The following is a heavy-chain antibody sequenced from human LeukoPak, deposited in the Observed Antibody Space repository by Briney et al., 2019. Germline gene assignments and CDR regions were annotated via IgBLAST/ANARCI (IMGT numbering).Heavy chain of an antibody. CDR2: VNRDGSET. V-gene: IGHV3-7*03. Sequence: GGSLRLSCAASGFALSSHWMTWVRQVPGRGPEWVANVNRDGSETYYLDSVKGGFTISKDSAKNSLYLQMNSLRAEDTALYHCARNNGMDVWGQGTTVIVSS. CDR3: ARNNGMDV. J-gene: IGHJ6*02. CDR1: GFALSSHW.